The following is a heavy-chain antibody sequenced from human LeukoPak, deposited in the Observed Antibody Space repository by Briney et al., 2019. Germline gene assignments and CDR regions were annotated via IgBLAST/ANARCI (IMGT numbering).Heavy chain of an antibody. V-gene: IGHV3-30*04. J-gene: IGHJ6*03. CDR3: ARDGQLWPWLSYYYMDV. Sequence: GGSLRLSCAASGFTFSSYAMHWVRQAPGKGLEWVAVISYDGSSKYYADSVKGRFTISRDNSKNTLYLQMNSLRAEDTAVYYCARDGQLWPWLSYYYMDVWGKGTTVTVSS. CDR2: ISYDGSSK. CDR1: GFTFSSYA. D-gene: IGHD5-18*01.